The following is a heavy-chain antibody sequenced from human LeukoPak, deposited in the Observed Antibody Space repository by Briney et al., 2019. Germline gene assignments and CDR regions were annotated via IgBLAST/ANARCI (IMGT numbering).Heavy chain of an antibody. CDR1: GYTFTNYG. CDR2: ISAYNGNT. CDR3: VRDGYYQDLGKYYIPFDY. J-gene: IGHJ4*02. Sequence: ASVKVSCKASGYTFTNYGISWVRQAPGQGLEWMGWISAYNGNTNYAQKLQGRVTMTTDTSTSTAYMELRSLRSDDTAVYYCVRDGYYQDLGKYYIPFDYWGQGTLVTVSS. V-gene: IGHV1-18*01. D-gene: IGHD3-10*01.